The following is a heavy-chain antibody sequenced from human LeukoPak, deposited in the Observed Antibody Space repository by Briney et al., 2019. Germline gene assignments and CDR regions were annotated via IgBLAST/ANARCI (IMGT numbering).Heavy chain of an antibody. D-gene: IGHD1-26*01. CDR3: ATGEWEPPTYYFDN. J-gene: IGHJ4*02. CDR1: GFTFSSYS. V-gene: IGHV3-21*01. Sequence: GGSLRLSCAASGFTFSSYSMNWVRQAPGKGLEWVSSISSSSSYIYYADSVKGRFTISRDNARKSLYLQMNSLRAEDTAVYYCATGEWEPPTYYFDNWGQGTLVTVSS. CDR2: ISSSSSYI.